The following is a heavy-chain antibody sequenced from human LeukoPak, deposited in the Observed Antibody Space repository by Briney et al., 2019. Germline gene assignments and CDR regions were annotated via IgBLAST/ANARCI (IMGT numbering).Heavy chain of an antibody. CDR3: ARDATEDYYDTSGYYSYFDY. V-gene: IGHV1-46*01. J-gene: IGHJ4*02. CDR1: GGTFSSYA. D-gene: IGHD3-22*01. Sequence: GASVKVSCKASGGTFSSYAISWVRQAPGQGLEWMGIINPSGGNTSYAQKFQGRVTMTRDKSANTVYMELSSLRSENTALYYCARDATEDYYDTSGYYSYFDYWGQGTLVTVSS. CDR2: INPSGGNT.